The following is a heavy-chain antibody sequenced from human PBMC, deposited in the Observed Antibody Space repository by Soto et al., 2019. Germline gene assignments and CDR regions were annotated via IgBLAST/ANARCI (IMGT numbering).Heavy chain of an antibody. V-gene: IGHV1-69*06. J-gene: IGHJ5*02. CDR1: GGTFSSYA. CDR2: IIPIFGTA. CDR3: ARSTYRGVIILNWFDP. D-gene: IGHD3-10*01. Sequence: QVQLVQSGAEVKKPGSSVKVSCKASGGTFSSYAISWVRQAPGQGLEWMGGIIPIFGTANYAQKFQGRVTITADKSTSTAYMELSSLRSEDTAVYYCARSTYRGVIILNWFDPWGQGTLVTVSS.